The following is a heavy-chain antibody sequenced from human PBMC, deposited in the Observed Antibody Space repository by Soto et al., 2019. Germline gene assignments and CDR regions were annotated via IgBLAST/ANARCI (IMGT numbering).Heavy chain of an antibody. V-gene: IGHV5-51*01. Sequence: GESLKISCKGSGYSFVSYWSGWVRQMPGKGLEWTGIIYPGDSDTRYSPSFQGQVTISADKSITTVYLQWSSLKASDTAMYYCARTDGYEIEYWGQGTLVTVSS. D-gene: IGHD5-12*01. CDR3: ARTDGYEIEY. CDR2: IYPGDSDT. CDR1: GYSFVSYW. J-gene: IGHJ4*02.